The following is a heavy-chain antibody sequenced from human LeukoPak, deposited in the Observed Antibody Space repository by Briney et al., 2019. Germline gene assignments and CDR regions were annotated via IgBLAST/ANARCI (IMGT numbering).Heavy chain of an antibody. CDR3: ARGSHGMDV. J-gene: IGHJ6*03. D-gene: IGHD6-13*01. Sequence: GGSLRLSCAASGFTFSSYAMSWVRQAPGKGLEWVANIKQDGSEKYYVDSVKGRFTISRDNAKNSLYLQMNSLRAEDTAVYYCARGSHGMDVWGKGTTVTVSS. CDR1: GFTFSSYA. V-gene: IGHV3-7*01. CDR2: IKQDGSEK.